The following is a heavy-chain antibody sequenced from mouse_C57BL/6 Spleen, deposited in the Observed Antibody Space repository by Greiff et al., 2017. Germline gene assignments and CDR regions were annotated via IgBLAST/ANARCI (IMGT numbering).Heavy chain of an antibody. CDR1: GYTFPDYN. Sequence: VQLKQSGPELVKPGASVKIPCKASGYTFPDYNMDWVKQSHGNSLEWIGDINPNNGGTNYNQKFKGKATLTVDKSSSTAYMELRSLTSEDTAVYYCARGGCGNYVYYAMDYWGQGTSGTVAS. D-gene: IGHD2-1*01. CDR3: ARGGCGNYVYYAMDY. CDR2: INPNNGGT. J-gene: IGHJ4*01. V-gene: IGHV1-18*01.